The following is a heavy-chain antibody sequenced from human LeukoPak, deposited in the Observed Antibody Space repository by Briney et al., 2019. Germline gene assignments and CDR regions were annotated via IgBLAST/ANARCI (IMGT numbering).Heavy chain of an antibody. V-gene: IGHV3-21*01. CDR1: GFTFSSFD. CDR3: ARADCSGSTCYLRRSWFDP. CDR2: ISTSSRYI. D-gene: IGHD2-2*01. J-gene: IGHJ5*02. Sequence: PSGTLRLSCAASGFTFSSFDMNWVRQAPGKGLEWVSSISTSSRYIYYRDSVKGRFTISRDDAKNSLYLQMNSLRVEDTVVYYCARADCSGSTCYLRRSWFDPWGQGTLVTVSS.